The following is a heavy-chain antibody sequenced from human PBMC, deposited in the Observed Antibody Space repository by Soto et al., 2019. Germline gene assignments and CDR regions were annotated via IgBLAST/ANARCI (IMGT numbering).Heavy chain of an antibody. D-gene: IGHD5-12*01. V-gene: IGHV3-21*01. J-gene: IGHJ4*02. CDR1: ALTFSTYS. CDR3: AKDNGYDSATLDY. Sequence: EVQLVESGGGLVKPGGSLRLSCSASALTFSTYSMYWVRQAPGKGLEWVSSISSSSSSIYYADSGRGRFTISRDNAKNSLYLQMNSLRAEDTAMYYCAKDNGYDSATLDYWGQGTLVTVSS. CDR2: ISSSSSSI.